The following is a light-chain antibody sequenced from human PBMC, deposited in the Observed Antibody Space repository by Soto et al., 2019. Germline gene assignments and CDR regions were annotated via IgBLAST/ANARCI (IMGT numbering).Light chain of an antibody. CDR2: AAS. CDR3: QQANSFPYT. J-gene: IGKJ2*01. V-gene: IGKV1-12*01. Sequence: DLQMTQTTSSVSASVGDTVTITCRASQGISNWLAWYQQKPGRAPKLLIYAASSLQSGVPSRFRGSGSWTDFTLTITSLQAEDSATYFCQQANSFPYTFGQGTKLEIK. CDR1: QGISNW.